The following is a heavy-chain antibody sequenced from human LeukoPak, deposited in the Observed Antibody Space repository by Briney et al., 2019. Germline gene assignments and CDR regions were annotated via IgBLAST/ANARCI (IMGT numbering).Heavy chain of an antibody. V-gene: IGHV3-33*01. CDR3: AREGDVDTAMVFDY. CDR2: IWYDGSNK. J-gene: IGHJ4*02. Sequence: PGGSLRLSCAASGFTFSSYGMHWVRQAPGKGLEWVAVIWYDGSNKYYADSVKGRFTISRDNSKNMLYLQMNSLRAEDTAVYYCAREGDVDTAMVFDYWGQGTLVTVSS. CDR1: GFTFSSYG. D-gene: IGHD5-18*01.